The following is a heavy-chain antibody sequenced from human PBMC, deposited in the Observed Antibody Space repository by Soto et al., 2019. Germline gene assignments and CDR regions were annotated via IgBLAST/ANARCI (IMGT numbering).Heavy chain of an antibody. CDR1: GDTFTDYY. V-gene: IGHV1-46*01. D-gene: IGHD6-13*01. CDR3: ARSLAISAGADY. J-gene: IGHJ4*02. Sequence: GASVKVSCKASGDTFTDYYIHWVRQAPGQGLEWMGTVNPSGGHTTYAQHFLGRVTMTRDTSTSTAYLQWRSLKASGSAMYYCARSLAISAGADYWGQGTQVTVSS. CDR2: VNPSGGHT.